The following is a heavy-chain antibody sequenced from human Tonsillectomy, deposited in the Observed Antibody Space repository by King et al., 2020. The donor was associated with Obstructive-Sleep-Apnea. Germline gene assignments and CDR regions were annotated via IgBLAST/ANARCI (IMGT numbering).Heavy chain of an antibody. V-gene: IGHV1-58*01. D-gene: IGHD6-6*01. CDR2: IVVDSGNT. J-gene: IGHJ4*02. CDR3: AADPYGSSGVFDY. Sequence: QLVESGPEVKKPWTSVKDSCKAAGLTFTSSDVKWVRQARGQHLELRGVIVVDSGNTNYAQKLQERVTITRDMSTSTAYMELSNLRSEDTAVYYCAADPYGSSGVFDYWGQGTLVTVSS. CDR1: GLTFTSSD.